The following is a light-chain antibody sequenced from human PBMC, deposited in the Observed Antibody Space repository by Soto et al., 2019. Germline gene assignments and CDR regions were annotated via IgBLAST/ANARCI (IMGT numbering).Light chain of an antibody. Sequence: EIGLTQSPATLSLSPGERATLSCRASQSLSTYLAWYQQKPGQAPRLLIYDASNRATGIPARFSGSGSGTDFTLTISSLEPEDFAVYYCQQRSNLPRTFGQGTKLEIK. CDR1: QSLSTY. V-gene: IGKV3-11*01. CDR3: QQRSNLPRT. CDR2: DAS. J-gene: IGKJ2*02.